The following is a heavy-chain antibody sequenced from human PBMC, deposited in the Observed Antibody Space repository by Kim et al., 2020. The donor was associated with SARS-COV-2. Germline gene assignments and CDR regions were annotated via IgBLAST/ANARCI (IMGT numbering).Heavy chain of an antibody. Sequence: GGSLRLSCAASGFTFSDYYMSWIRQAPGKGLEWVSYISSSSSYTNYADSVKGRFTISRDNAKNSLYLQMNRLRAEDTAVYYCEREGSGYSYGYIHYYGMYVWGQGTTVTGSS. CDR1: GFTFSDYY. D-gene: IGHD5-18*01. V-gene: IGHV3-11*05. J-gene: IGHJ6*02. CDR3: EREGSGYSYGYIHYYGMYV. CDR2: ISSSSSYT.